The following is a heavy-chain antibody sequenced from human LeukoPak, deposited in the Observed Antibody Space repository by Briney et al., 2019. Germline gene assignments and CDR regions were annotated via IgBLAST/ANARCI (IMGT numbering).Heavy chain of an antibody. D-gene: IGHD6-6*01. Sequence: GGSLRLSCAASGFTFSDYYMSWIRQAPGKGLEWVSSISSSSSYIYYADSVKGRFTISRDNAKNSLYLQMNSLRAEDTAVYYCARARGSSYPIDYWGQGTLVTVSS. V-gene: IGHV3-11*06. CDR2: ISSSSSYI. CDR1: GFTFSDYY. CDR3: ARARGSSYPIDY. J-gene: IGHJ4*02.